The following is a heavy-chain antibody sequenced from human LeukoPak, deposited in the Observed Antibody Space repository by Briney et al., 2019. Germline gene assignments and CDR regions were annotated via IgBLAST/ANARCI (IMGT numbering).Heavy chain of an antibody. D-gene: IGHD3-10*01. CDR3: ATGSGFDY. Sequence: QPGRSLRLSCAASGFTFSSYAMHWVRQAPGKGPEWVAVISYDGSNKYYADSVKGRFTISRDNSKNTLYLQMNSLRAEDTAVYYCATGSGFDYWGQGTLVTVSS. CDR1: GFTFSSYA. V-gene: IGHV3-30-3*01. CDR2: ISYDGSNK. J-gene: IGHJ4*02.